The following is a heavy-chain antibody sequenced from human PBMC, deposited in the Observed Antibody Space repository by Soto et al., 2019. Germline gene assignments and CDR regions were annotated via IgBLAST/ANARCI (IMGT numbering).Heavy chain of an antibody. D-gene: IGHD1-26*01. V-gene: IGHV3-72*01. CDR1: GFTFSDHY. CDR3: ARVSTSYHFDY. CDR2: SRNKANSYTT. J-gene: IGHJ4*02. Sequence: PGGSLRLSCAVSGFTFSDHYMDWVRQAPGKGLEWVGRSRNKANSYTTEYAASVRGRFTISRDDSKNSLNLQMDSLKTDDTAVYYCARVSTSYHFDYWGQGTLVTVSS.